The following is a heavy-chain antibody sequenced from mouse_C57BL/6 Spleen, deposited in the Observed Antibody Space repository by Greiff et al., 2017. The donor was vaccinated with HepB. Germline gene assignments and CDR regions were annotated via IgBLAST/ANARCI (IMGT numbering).Heavy chain of an antibody. CDR3: ARCTTVVEYYFDY. D-gene: IGHD1-1*01. CDR2: IYPGSGST. CDR1: GYTFTSYW. V-gene: IGHV1-55*01. J-gene: IGHJ2*01. Sequence: VQLQQPGAELVKPGASVKMSCKASGYTFTSYWITWVKQRPGQGLEWIGDIYPGSGSTNYNEKFKSKATLTVDTSSSTAYMQLSSLTSEDSAVYYCARCTTVVEYYFDYWGQGTTLTVSS.